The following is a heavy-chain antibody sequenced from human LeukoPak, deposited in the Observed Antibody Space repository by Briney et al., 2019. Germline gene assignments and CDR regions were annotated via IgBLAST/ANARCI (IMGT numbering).Heavy chain of an antibody. J-gene: IGHJ4*02. CDR3: ARGPTVYYDILTGYYTPYYFDY. CDR1: GYTFTSYY. Sequence: ASVKVSCKASGYTFTSYYMHWVRQAPGQGLEWMGIINPSGGSTSYAQKFQGRVTMTRDTSTSTVYMELSGLRSEDTAVYCCARGPTVYYDILTGYYTPYYFDYWGQGTLVTVSS. D-gene: IGHD3-9*01. V-gene: IGHV1-46*01. CDR2: INPSGGST.